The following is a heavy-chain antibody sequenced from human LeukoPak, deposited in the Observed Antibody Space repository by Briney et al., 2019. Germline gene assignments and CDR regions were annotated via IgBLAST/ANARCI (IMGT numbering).Heavy chain of an antibody. V-gene: IGHV1-24*01. D-gene: IGHD4-17*01. CDR1: GYTLTELS. J-gene: IGHJ4*02. CDR3: ATQASTSTTVTTFDY. CDR2: FDPEDGET. Sequence: ASVKVSCKVSGYTLTELSMHWVRQAPGKGLEWMGGFDPEDGETIYAQKFRGRVTMTEDTSTDTAYMELSSLRSEDTAVYYCATQASTSTTVTTFDYWGQGTLVTVSS.